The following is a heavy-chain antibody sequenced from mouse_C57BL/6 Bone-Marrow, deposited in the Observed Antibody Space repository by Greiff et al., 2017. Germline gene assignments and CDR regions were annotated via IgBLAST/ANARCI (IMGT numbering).Heavy chain of an antibody. V-gene: IGHV1-4*01. CDR1: GYTFTSYT. Sequence: QVQLQQSGAELARPGASVKMSCKASGYTFTSYTMHWVKQRPGQGLEWIGYINPSSGYTKYNQKFKDKATLTADKSSSTASMQLSSLTSEDAAVYYCARWRWYYFDYWGQGTTLTVSS. D-gene: IGHD2-3*01. J-gene: IGHJ2*01. CDR2: INPSSGYT. CDR3: ARWRWYYFDY.